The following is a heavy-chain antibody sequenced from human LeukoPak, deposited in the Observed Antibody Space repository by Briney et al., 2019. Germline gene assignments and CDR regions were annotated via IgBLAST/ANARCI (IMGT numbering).Heavy chain of an antibody. D-gene: IGHD2-2*01. CDR3: ARVRSVVVPAAYDY. CDR1: GYTFTGYY. V-gene: IGHV1-2*02. Sequence: GASVKVSCKASGYTFTGYYMHWVRQAPGQGLEWMGWINPNSGGTNYAQKFQGRVTMTRDTSISTAYMELSRLRSDDTAVYYCARVRSVVVPAAYDYWGQGTLVTVSS. CDR2: INPNSGGT. J-gene: IGHJ4*02.